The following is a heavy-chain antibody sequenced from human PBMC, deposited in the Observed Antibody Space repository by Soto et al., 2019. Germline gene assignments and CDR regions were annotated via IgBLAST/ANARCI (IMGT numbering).Heavy chain of an antibody. D-gene: IGHD2-15*01. CDR1: GYTFTSYD. V-gene: IGHV1-8*01. CDR3: ARQGRAAGWFDP. CDR2: MNPNSGNT. J-gene: IGHJ5*02. Sequence: QVQLVQSGAEVKKPGASVKVSCKASGYTFTSYDINWVRQATGQGLEWMGWMNPNSGNTGYAQKFQGRETMTSNTSISTAYMELSSLRSEDTAVYYCARQGRAAGWFDPWGQGTLVTVSS.